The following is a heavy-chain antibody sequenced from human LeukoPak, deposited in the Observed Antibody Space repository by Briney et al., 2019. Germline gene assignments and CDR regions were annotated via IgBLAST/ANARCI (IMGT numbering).Heavy chain of an antibody. CDR3: AKGLTGYSNYGMDV. V-gene: IGHV3-23*01. CDR2: ISGTGSRT. CDR1: GFTFSSYA. D-gene: IGHD3-9*01. Sequence: PGGSLTLSCAASGFTFSSYAMNWVRQAPGKGLEWVSAISGTGSRTYYADSVKGRFTISRDNSKNTLYLQMKSLRVEHTARYYCAKGLTGYSNYGMDVWGQGTTVTVSS. J-gene: IGHJ6*02.